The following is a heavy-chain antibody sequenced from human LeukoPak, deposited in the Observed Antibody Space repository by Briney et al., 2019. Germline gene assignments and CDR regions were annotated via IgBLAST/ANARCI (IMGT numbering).Heavy chain of an antibody. D-gene: IGHD2-2*01. CDR1: GGSYSGYY. J-gene: IGHJ4*02. CDR2: LNHSGST. V-gene: IGHV4-34*01. Sequence: SETLSLTCAVYGGSYSGYYWSWIRQPPGKGLEWIGELNHSGSTNYNPSLKSRVTISVDTSKNQFSLKLSSVTAADTAVYYCARGQCRGYCSSTSCYDYWGQGTLVTVSS. CDR3: ARGQCRGYCSSTSCYDY.